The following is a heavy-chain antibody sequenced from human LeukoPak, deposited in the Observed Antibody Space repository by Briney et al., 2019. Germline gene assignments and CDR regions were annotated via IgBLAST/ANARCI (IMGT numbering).Heavy chain of an antibody. J-gene: IGHJ4*02. CDR2: TYYRSKWYN. D-gene: IGHD6-19*01. CDR1: GDSVSSNSAA. Sequence: SQTLSLTCAISGDSVSSNSAAWNWLRQSPSRGLEWLGRTYYRSKWYNDYAVSMKSRITINPDTSKDQFSLQLNSVTPEDTAVYYCARDAGSGWSSFDYWGQGTLVTVSS. V-gene: IGHV6-1*01. CDR3: ARDAGSGWSSFDY.